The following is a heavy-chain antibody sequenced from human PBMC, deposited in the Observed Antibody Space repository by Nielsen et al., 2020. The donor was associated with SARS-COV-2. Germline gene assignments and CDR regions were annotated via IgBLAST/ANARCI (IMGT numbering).Heavy chain of an antibody. CDR1: GFTFSSYG. CDR3: ARGLRWSQGYYFDY. CDR2: ISGSGGST. Sequence: GESLKISCAASGFTFSSYGMSWVRQAPGKGLEWVSAISGSGGSTYYADSVKGRFTISRDNSKNTLYLQMNSLRAEDTAVYYCARGLRWSQGYYFDYWGQGTLVTVSS. J-gene: IGHJ4*02. V-gene: IGHV3-23*01. D-gene: IGHD4-23*01.